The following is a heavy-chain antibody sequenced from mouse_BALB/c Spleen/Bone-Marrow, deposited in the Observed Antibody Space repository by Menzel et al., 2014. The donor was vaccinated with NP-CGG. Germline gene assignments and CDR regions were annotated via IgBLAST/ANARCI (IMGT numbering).Heavy chain of an antibody. J-gene: IGHJ4*01. CDR3: AGEDYGYGAMDY. D-gene: IGHD2-2*01. CDR2: IDTSDSHT. CDR1: GYTFTDYW. V-gene: IGHV1-69*01. Sequence: GAELVMPGASVEMSCKASGYTFTDYWMHWVKQRPGQGLEWIGAIDTSDSHTSYNQKFKGKATLTVDESSSTAYMQLSSLTSEDSAVYYCAGEDYGYGAMDYWGQGTSVTVSS.